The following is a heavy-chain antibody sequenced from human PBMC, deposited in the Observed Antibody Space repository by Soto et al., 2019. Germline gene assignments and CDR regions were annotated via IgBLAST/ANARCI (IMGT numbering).Heavy chain of an antibody. D-gene: IGHD2-15*01. J-gene: IGHJ6*02. CDR1: GYTFTSYG. CDR3: ARDFVVVVAATPKAYYYYGMDV. Sequence: ASVKVSCKASGYTFTSYGISWVRQAPGQGLEWMGWISAYNGNTNYAQKLQGRVTMTTDTSTSTAYMELRSLRSDDTAVYYCARDFVVVVAATPKAYYYYGMDVWGQGTTVTVSS. CDR2: ISAYNGNT. V-gene: IGHV1-18*01.